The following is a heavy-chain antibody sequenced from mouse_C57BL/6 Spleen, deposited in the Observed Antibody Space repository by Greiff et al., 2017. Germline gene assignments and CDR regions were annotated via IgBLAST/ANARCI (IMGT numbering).Heavy chain of an antibody. CDR1: GYTFTSYW. Sequence: QVQLKQPGAELVMPGASVKLSCKASGYTFTSYWMHWVKQRPGQGLEWIGEIDPSDSYTNYNQKFKGKSTLTVDKSSSTAYMQLSRLTSEDSAVYYCARYYGSSYYAMDYWGQGTSVTVSS. CDR3: ARYYGSSYYAMDY. V-gene: IGHV1-69*01. CDR2: IDPSDSYT. D-gene: IGHD1-1*01. J-gene: IGHJ4*01.